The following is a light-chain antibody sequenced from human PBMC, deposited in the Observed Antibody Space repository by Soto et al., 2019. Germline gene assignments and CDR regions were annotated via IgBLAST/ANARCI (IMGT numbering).Light chain of an antibody. CDR1: SSGIGGYDY. CDR3: CSYTRTSNHYF. Sequence: QSALTQPASVSGSPGQSITISCTGTSSGIGGYDYVSWYQQRPGKAPKLMIYEVRYRPSGVSNRFSGSKSGNTASLTISGLQAEDEAVYYCCSYTRTSNHYFFGSGTKVTVL. CDR2: EVR. J-gene: IGLJ1*01. V-gene: IGLV2-14*01.